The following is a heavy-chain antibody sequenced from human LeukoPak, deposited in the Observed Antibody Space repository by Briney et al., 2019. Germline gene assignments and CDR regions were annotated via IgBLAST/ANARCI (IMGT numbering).Heavy chain of an antibody. J-gene: IGHJ4*02. CDR2: ISNDGNNK. Sequence: GGSLRLSCAASGFSFNTYPMHWVRQAPGKGLEWVAVISNDGNNKYYADSVKGRFTISRDDSNNTLSLQMNGLRVEDTAVYYCARPDDSESFYRANHYWGRGTLVTVS. D-gene: IGHD3-10*01. CDR1: GFSFNTYP. V-gene: IGHV3-30*04. CDR3: ARPDDSESFYRANHY.